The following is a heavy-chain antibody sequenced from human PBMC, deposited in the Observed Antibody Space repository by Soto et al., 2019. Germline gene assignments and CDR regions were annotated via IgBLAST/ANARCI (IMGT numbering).Heavy chain of an antibody. V-gene: IGHV3-43*02. CDR3: AKVSLRYNWNDAFDI. J-gene: IGHJ3*02. CDR1: GFTFDDYA. D-gene: IGHD1-20*01. CDR2: ISGDGGST. Sequence: GGSLRLSCAASGFTFDDYAMHWVRQAPGKGLEWVSLISGDGGSTYYADSVKGRFTISRDNSKNSLYLQMNSLRTEDTAVYYCAKVSLRYNWNDAFDIWGQGTMVTVSS.